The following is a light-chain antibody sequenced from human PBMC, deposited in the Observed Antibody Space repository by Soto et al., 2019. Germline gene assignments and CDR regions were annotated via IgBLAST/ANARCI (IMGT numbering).Light chain of an antibody. J-gene: IGKJ1*01. V-gene: IGKV3-20*01. CDR3: QHYNSYSEA. Sequence: EIVLTQSPGTLSLSPGERATLSCRASQIVSSNYLAWYQQKPGQAPRLHIYGASSRATGVPDRFSGSGSGTEFTLTISSLQPDDFATYYCQHYNSYSEAFGQGTKVDI. CDR2: GAS. CDR1: QIVSSNY.